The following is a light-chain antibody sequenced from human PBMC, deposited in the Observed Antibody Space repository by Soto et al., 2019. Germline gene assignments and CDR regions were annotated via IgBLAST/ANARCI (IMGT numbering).Light chain of an antibody. CDR3: ATWDDNLNGVV. J-gene: IGLJ2*01. Sequence: QSVLTQPPSASGTPGQRVTLSCSGSSSNIGGNAVHWYQHLPGTALKLLIYSNNERPSGVPDRFSGSKSGTSASLAINGLQSEDEAEYYCATWDDNLNGVVFGGGTKLTVL. V-gene: IGLV1-44*01. CDR1: SSNIGGNA. CDR2: SNN.